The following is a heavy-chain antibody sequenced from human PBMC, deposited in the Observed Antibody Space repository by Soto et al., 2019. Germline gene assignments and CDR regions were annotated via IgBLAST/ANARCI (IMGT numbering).Heavy chain of an antibody. CDR3: AKSKRSFPTTSFDY. V-gene: IGHV3-9*01. J-gene: IGHJ4*02. Sequence: GGSLRLSCAASGFTFDDYAMHWVRQAPGKGLEWVSGISWNSGSIGYADSVKGRFTISRDNAKNSLYLQMNSLRAEDTALYYCAKSKRSFPTTSFDYWGQGTLVTVS. CDR2: ISWNSGSI. CDR1: GFTFDDYA. D-gene: IGHD4-17*01.